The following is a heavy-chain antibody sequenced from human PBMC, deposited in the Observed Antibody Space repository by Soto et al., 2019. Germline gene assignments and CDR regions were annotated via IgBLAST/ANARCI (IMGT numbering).Heavy chain of an antibody. CDR1: GYSFTTFW. J-gene: IGHJ5*02. CDR3: ASLFCNSCAACDSWFDP. D-gene: IGHD2-2*01. V-gene: IGHV5-10-1*03. Sequence: VQLVQSGAEVRKPGESLRISCTGFGYSFTTFWITWVRQMPAKGLEWMGTIDPRDSYTSYNPSSQGHLTISADKSITTAYLPWGCLPASDIAMYFYASLFCNSCAACDSWFDPWGQGTLVTV. CDR2: IDPRDSYT.